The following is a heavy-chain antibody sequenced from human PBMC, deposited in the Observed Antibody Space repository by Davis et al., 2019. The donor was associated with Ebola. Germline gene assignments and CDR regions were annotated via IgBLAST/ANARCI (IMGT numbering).Heavy chain of an antibody. Sequence: PGGSLRLSCAASGSTFSSYGMHWVRQAPGKGLEWVAVISYDGSNKYYADSVKGRFTISRDNSKNTLYLQMNSLRAEDTAVYYCAKIGGSSGYLDYWGQGTLVTVSS. J-gene: IGHJ4*02. CDR2: ISYDGSNK. D-gene: IGHD3-22*01. CDR1: GSTFSSYG. CDR3: AKIGGSSGYLDY. V-gene: IGHV3-30*18.